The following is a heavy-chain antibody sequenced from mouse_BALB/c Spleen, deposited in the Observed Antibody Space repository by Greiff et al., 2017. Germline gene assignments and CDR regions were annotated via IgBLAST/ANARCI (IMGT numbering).Heavy chain of an antibody. CDR2: IDPENGDT. Sequence: VQLKESGAELVRSGASVKLSCTASGFNIKDYYMHWVKQRPEQGLEWIGWIDPENGDTEYAPKFQGKATMTADTSSNTAYLQLSSLTSEDTAVYYCNAYGSSRRDYWGQGTSVTVSS. CDR3: NAYGSSRRDY. V-gene: IGHV14-4*02. D-gene: IGHD1-1*01. J-gene: IGHJ4*01. CDR1: GFNIKDYY.